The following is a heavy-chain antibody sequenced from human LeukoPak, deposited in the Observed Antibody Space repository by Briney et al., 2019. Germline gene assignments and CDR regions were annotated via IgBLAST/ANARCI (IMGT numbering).Heavy chain of an antibody. Sequence: SETLSLTCAVYGGSFSGYYWSWIRQPPGKGLEWIGEINHSGSTNYNPSLKSRVTISVDTSKNQFSLKLSSVTAADTAVYYCARVFLDYDILTGYRNYYGMDVWGQGTTVTVSS. CDR2: INHSGST. CDR1: GGSFSGYY. D-gene: IGHD3-9*01. V-gene: IGHV4-34*01. CDR3: ARVFLDYDILTGYRNYYGMDV. J-gene: IGHJ6*02.